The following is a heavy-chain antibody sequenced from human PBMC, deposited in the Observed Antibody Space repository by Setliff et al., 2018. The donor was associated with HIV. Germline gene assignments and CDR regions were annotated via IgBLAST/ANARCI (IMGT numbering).Heavy chain of an antibody. D-gene: IGHD3-10*01. CDR2: ITPIFGTP. Sequence: GASVKVSCKASGYTFTTYPISWVRQAPGQRLEWIGGITPIFGTPKYAQKFQGRVTITADESRSTAYLELSSLRSEDTAVYYCATAGEMATIGYSYYYMGVWGKGTTVTV. CDR1: GYTFTTYP. J-gene: IGHJ6*03. V-gene: IGHV1-69*13. CDR3: ATAGEMATIGYSYYYMGV.